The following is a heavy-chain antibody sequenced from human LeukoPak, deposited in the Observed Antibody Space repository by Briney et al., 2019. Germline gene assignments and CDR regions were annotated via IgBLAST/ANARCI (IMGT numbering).Heavy chain of an antibody. V-gene: IGHV4-61*09. CDR1: GGSISSGTYY. Sequence: SQTLSLTCTVSGGSISSGTYYWRWIRQPAGKGLEWIGHISTSGSTNYNPSLKSRVTISGNTSKNQFSLKLSPVTAADTAVYYCARSLSSGMFDYWGQGTLVTVSS. J-gene: IGHJ4*02. CDR2: ISTSGST. D-gene: IGHD3-22*01. CDR3: ARSLSSGMFDY.